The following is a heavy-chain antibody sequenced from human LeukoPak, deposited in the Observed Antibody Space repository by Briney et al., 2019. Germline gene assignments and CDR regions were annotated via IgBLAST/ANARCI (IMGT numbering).Heavy chain of an antibody. D-gene: IGHD4-17*01. CDR3: ARDNYGDYGMDV. V-gene: IGHV3-74*01. CDR1: GFTFSSYW. CDR2: INSDGSST. Sequence: GGSLRLSCAASGFTFSSYWMHWVRQAPGKGLVWVSRINSDGSSTSYADSVKGRFTISRDNAKNTLYPQMNSLRAEDTAVYYCARDNYGDYGMDVWGQGTTVTVSS. J-gene: IGHJ6*02.